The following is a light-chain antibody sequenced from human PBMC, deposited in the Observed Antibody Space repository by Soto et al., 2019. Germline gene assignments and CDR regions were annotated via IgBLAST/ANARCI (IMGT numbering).Light chain of an antibody. CDR1: QSISDT. J-gene: IGKJ1*01. CDR2: GAS. CDR3: QQYNNWPWT. V-gene: IGKV3-15*01. Sequence: EIVMTQSPATLSVSPGGRATLSCRAIQSISDTLAWYQQKPGQAPRLLIHGASTRATGFPARFSGSRSGTDLTLTISSLQSEDFAGYYCQQYNNWPWTFGQGTKVEIK.